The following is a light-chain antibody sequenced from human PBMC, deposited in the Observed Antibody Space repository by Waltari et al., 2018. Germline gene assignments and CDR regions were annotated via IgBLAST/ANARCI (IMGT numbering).Light chain of an antibody. Sequence: EIVLPQSPATLSLSPGERASLSCRASQSVSYYLAWYQQRTGQATRLLSYDASSRATGIPARFSGSGSETDFTLTISSLEPEDFAVYYCQQRRTWPLTFGGGTKVEI. CDR2: DAS. CDR1: QSVSYY. CDR3: QQRRTWPLT. J-gene: IGKJ4*01. V-gene: IGKV3-11*01.